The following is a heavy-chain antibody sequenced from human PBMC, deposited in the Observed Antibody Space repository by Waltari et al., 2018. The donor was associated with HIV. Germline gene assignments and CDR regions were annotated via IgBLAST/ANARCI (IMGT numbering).Heavy chain of an antibody. CDR3: ARGSAWRYGDYTEEDAFDI. J-gene: IGHJ3*02. Sequence: QVQLVQSGAEVKKPGASVKVSCKASGYILTGYYMHWVRQAPGQGLEWMGWINPNSGGTKSAQKFQGRVTMTRDTSITTAYMELSSLRSDDTAVYYCARGSAWRYGDYTEEDAFDIWGQGTMVTVSS. D-gene: IGHD4-17*01. CDR2: INPNSGGT. V-gene: IGHV1-2*02. CDR1: GYILTGYY.